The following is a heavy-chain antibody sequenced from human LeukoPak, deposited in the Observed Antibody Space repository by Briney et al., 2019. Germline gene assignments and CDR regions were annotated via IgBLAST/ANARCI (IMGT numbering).Heavy chain of an antibody. CDR2: INPNSGGT. CDR3: ARDRGYYYGSGSYYTPSNWFDP. CDR1: GYTFTGYY. D-gene: IGHD3-10*01. J-gene: IGHJ5*02. Sequence: ASVKVSCKASGYTFTGYYMHWVRQAPGQGLEWMGWINPNSGGTNYAQKFQGRVTMTRDTSISTAYMELGRLRSDDTAVYYCARDRGYYYGSGSYYTPSNWFDPWGQGTLVTVSS. V-gene: IGHV1-2*02.